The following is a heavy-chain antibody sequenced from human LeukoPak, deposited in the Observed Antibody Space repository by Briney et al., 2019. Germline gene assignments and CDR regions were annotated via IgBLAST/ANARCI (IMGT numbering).Heavy chain of an antibody. D-gene: IGHD6-13*01. CDR1: GFTFSSYA. CDR2: ITGDGDTT. V-gene: IGHV3-23*01. Sequence: GGSLRLSCAAPGFTFSSYAMSWVRQAPGKGLEWVSAITGDGDTTYYADSVRGRFTISRDNSKNTVYLQLNSLRAEDTAVYYCAKRGAGGKLFDYWGQGTLVTVSS. CDR3: AKRGAGGKLFDY. J-gene: IGHJ4*02.